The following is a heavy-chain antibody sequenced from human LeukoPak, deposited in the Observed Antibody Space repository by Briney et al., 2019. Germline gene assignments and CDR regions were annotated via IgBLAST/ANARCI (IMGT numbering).Heavy chain of an antibody. CDR3: ARNRRY. CDR2: INQSGST. V-gene: IGHV4-34*01. CDR1: GGSFSGYY. Sequence: SETLSLTCAVYGGSFSGYYWSSIRQPPGKGVRWIEQINQSGSTNYIPSLKSRVSISVDTTKNQCSLKLRSVTAADSAVYYCARNRRYWGQGTLVTVSS. J-gene: IGHJ4*02.